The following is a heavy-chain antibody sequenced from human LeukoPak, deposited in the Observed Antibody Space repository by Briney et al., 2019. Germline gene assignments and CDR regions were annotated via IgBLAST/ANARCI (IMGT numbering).Heavy chain of an antibody. J-gene: IGHJ4*02. CDR1: GFSLTIGYF. D-gene: IGHD6-19*01. CDR2: IYHSGST. V-gene: IGHV4-38-2*02. Sequence: SETLSLTCNVSGFSLTIGYFWGWIRQPPGKGLEWIGEIYHSGSTNYNPSLKSRVTISVDKSKNQFSLKLSSVTAADTAVYYCASRYSSGWYYFDYWGQGTLVTVSS. CDR3: ASRYSSGWYYFDY.